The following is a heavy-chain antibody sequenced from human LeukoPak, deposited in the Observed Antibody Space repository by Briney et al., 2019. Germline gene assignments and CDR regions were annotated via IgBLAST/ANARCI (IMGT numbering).Heavy chain of an antibody. V-gene: IGHV3-30*04. CDR1: GFTFSSYA. D-gene: IGHD3-10*01. CDR3: AREYYTVRGVFDY. Sequence: GGSLGLSCAASGFTFSSYAMHWVRQAPGKGLEWVAVISYDGSNKYYADSVKGRFTISRDNSKNTLYLQMNSLRAEDTAVYYCAREYYTVRGVFDYWGQGTLVTVSS. CDR2: ISYDGSNK. J-gene: IGHJ4*02.